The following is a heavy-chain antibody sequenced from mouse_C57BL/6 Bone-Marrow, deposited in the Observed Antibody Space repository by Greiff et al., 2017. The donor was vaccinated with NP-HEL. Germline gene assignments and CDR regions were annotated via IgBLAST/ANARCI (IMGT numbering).Heavy chain of an antibody. CDR2: INPYNGGT. D-gene: IGHD2-4*01. J-gene: IGHJ4*01. CDR3: ARSDYEGHYAMDY. CDR1: GYTFTDYY. V-gene: IGHV1-19*01. Sequence: EVQLQQSGPVLVKPGASVKMSCKASGYTFTDYYMNWVKQSHGKSLEWIGVINPYNGGTSYNQKFKGKATLTVDKSSSTAYMELNSLTSEDSAVYYCARSDYEGHYAMDYWGQGTSVTVSS.